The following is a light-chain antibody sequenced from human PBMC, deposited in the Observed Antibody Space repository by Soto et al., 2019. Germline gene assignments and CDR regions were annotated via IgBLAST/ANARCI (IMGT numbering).Light chain of an antibody. CDR1: QRVAKF. CDR2: DAS. CDR3: QQRTNCPLT. J-gene: IGKJ4*01. V-gene: IGKV3-11*01. Sequence: EIVLTQSTDTLSLSPGERATLFCRASQRVAKFLAWYQQKCGKAPRLLIFDASTMATDVPGRCNGSGSGTAFTLTISSLEPEDSAVYYCQQRTNCPLTFGGGTKVEVK.